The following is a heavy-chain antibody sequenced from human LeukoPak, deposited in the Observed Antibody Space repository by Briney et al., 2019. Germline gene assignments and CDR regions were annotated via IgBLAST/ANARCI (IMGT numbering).Heavy chain of an antibody. Sequence: EASVKVSCKASGYTFTGYYMHWVRQAPGQGLEWMGWINPNSGGTNYAQKFQGRVTMNRDTSISTAYMELSRLRSDDTAVYYCARAGIDSSGSYDAFDIWGQGTMVTVSS. CDR2: INPNSGGT. CDR1: GYTFTGYY. D-gene: IGHD3-22*01. J-gene: IGHJ3*02. V-gene: IGHV1-2*02. CDR3: ARAGIDSSGSYDAFDI.